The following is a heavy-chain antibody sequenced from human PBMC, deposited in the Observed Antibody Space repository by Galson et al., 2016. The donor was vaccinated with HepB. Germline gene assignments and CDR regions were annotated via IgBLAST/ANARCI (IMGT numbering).Heavy chain of an antibody. CDR3: TTEKLGFCSGGSCYLGY. J-gene: IGHJ4*02. Sequence: SLRLSCAASGFTFSYAWMSWVRQAPGKGLEWVGRIRSKTDGGTPEYAAPVTGRFTISRDDSENMLYLQMNSLKTEDTAVYYCTTEKLGFCSGGSCYLGYWGQGTLVTVSS. D-gene: IGHD2-15*01. V-gene: IGHV3-15*01. CDR1: GFTFSYAW. CDR2: IRSKTDGGTP.